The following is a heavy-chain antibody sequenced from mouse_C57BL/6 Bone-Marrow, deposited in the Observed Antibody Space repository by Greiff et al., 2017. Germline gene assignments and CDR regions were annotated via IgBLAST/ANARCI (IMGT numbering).Heavy chain of an antibody. D-gene: IGHD1-1*01. Sequence: QVQLQQSGAELMKPGASVKLSCKATGYSFTGYWIEWVKQRPGHGLEWIGVILPGSGRTNYYEKLQGKATITADTSSNTAYMQLSSRTTEDAAIYYCAGKSGYYGSSWSYWGQGTLVTVSA. CDR3: AGKSGYYGSSWSY. J-gene: IGHJ3*01. CDR1: GYSFTGYW. V-gene: IGHV1-9*01. CDR2: ILPGSGRT.